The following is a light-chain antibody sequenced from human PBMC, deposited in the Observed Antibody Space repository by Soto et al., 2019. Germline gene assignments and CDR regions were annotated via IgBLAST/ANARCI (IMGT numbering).Light chain of an antibody. V-gene: IGKV3-20*01. CDR3: QQYGSSPRT. CDR1: QSVSSN. J-gene: IGKJ1*01. Sequence: EIVMTQSPATLAVSPGERATLSCRASQSVSSNLAWYQQNPGQAPRLLIYGASSRATGIPDRFSGSGSETDFTLMISRLEPEDFAVYYCQQYGSSPRTFGQGTKVDIK. CDR2: GAS.